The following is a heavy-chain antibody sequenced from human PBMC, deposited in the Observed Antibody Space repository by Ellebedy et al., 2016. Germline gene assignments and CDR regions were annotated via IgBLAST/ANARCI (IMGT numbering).Heavy chain of an antibody. CDR3: RQGHYADY. CDR1: GFTFSNYA. Sequence: GESLKISXAASGFTFSNYAMSWVRQAPGRGLEWVATISAKGDKRDLADSVQGRFTISRDNFRNTLHLQMNNLRGEDTAVYYCRQGHYADYWGQGTLVTVSS. V-gene: IGHV3-23*01. D-gene: IGHD2-2*01. J-gene: IGHJ4*02. CDR2: ISAKGDKR.